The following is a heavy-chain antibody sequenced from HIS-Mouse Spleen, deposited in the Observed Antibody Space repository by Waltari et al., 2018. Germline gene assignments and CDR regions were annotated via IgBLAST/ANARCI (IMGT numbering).Heavy chain of an antibody. CDR2: IYYSGST. J-gene: IGHJ6*02. Sequence: QLQLQESGPGLVKPSETLSLTCTVSGGSISSSSYYWGWIRQPPGKGLEWIGSIYYSGSTYSNPSLKSRVTISVDTSKNQFALKLSSVTAADTAVYYCARDSSSWYYYYYGMDVWGQGTTVTVSS. CDR1: GGSISSSSYY. D-gene: IGHD6-13*01. CDR3: ARDSSSWYYYYYGMDV. V-gene: IGHV4-39*07.